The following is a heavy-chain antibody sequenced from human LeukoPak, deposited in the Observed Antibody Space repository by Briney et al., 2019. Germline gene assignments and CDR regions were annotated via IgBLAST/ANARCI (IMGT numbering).Heavy chain of an antibody. CDR1: GGSISSYH. CDR2: IYYSGST. J-gene: IGHJ5*02. V-gene: IGHV4-59*01. CDR3: ASIAVAGTSDWFDP. D-gene: IGHD6-19*01. Sequence: PSETLSLTCTVSGGSISSYHWSWIRQPPGKGLEWIGYIYYSGSTNYNPSLKSRVTISVDTSKNQFSLKLSSVTAADTAVYYCASIAVAGTSDWFDPWGQGTLVTVSS.